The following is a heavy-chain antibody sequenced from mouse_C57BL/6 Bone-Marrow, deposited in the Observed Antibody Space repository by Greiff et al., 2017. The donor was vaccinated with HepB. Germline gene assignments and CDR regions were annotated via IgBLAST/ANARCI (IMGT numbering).Heavy chain of an antibody. D-gene: IGHD1-1*01. CDR3: ARNLWSTTVVATPHWYFDV. J-gene: IGHJ1*03. CDR2: IWTGGGT. V-gene: IGHV2-9-1*01. Sequence: VHLVESGPGLVAPSQSLSITCTVSGFSLTSYAISWVRQPPGKGLEWLGVIWTGGGTNYNSALKSRLSISKDNSKSQVFLKMNSLQTDDTARYYCARNLWSTTVVATPHWYFDVWGTGTTVTVSS. CDR1: GFSLTSYA.